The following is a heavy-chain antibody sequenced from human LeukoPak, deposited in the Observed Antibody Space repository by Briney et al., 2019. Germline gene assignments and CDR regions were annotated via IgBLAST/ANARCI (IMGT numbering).Heavy chain of an antibody. Sequence: GGSLRLSCAASGVTLSSYAMNWVRQAPGKGLEWVSSISSSGSNTYYADSVKGQFTISRDNSKNTLYLQMNSLRAEDTAVYYCATRVPYYFGYWGQGALVTVSS. J-gene: IGHJ4*02. CDR3: ATRVPYYFGY. D-gene: IGHD1-1*01. CDR2: ISSSGSNT. V-gene: IGHV3-23*01. CDR1: GVTLSSYA.